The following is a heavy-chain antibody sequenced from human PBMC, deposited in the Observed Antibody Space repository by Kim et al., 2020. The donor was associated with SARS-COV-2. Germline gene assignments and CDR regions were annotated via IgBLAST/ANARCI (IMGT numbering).Heavy chain of an antibody. D-gene: IGHD6-6*01. CDR3: ASPYSSSSYVVDWFDP. J-gene: IGHJ5*02. V-gene: IGHV4-39*01. CDR1: GGSISSSSYY. CDR2: IYYSGST. Sequence: SETLSLTCTVSGGSISSSSYYWGWIRQPPGKGLEWIGSIYYSGSTYYNPSLKSRVTISVDTSKNQFSLKLSSVTAADTAVYYCASPYSSSSYVVDWFDPWGQGTLVTVSS.